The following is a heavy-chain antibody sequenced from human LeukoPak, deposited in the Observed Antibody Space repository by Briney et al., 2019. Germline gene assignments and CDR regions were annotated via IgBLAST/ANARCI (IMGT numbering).Heavy chain of an antibody. Sequence: GGSLRLSCAASGFTFSSYSMNWVRQAPGKGLEWVSYISSSSSTIYYADSVKGRFTISRDNAKNSLYLQMNSLRDEDTAVYYCAKDNSPRYCGGDCYAQGRVDYWGQGTLVTVSS. CDR2: ISSSSSTI. J-gene: IGHJ4*02. CDR3: AKDNSPRYCGGDCYAQGRVDY. V-gene: IGHV3-48*02. CDR1: GFTFSSYS. D-gene: IGHD2-21*02.